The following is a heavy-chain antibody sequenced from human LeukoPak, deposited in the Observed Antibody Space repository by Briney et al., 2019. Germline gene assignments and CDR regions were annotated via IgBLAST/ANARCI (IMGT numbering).Heavy chain of an antibody. V-gene: IGHV4-59*01. CDR1: GGSISTYY. CDR3: ARYATSSGYFDY. D-gene: IGHD2-2*01. J-gene: IGHJ4*02. Sequence: SETLSLTCAVSGGSISTYYWSWIRQPPGKGLEWIGYIYYSGSTNYNPSLKSRITISVDTSKNQFSLMLSSVTTAGTAMYYCARYATSSGYFDYWGQGTLVTVSS. CDR2: IYYSGST.